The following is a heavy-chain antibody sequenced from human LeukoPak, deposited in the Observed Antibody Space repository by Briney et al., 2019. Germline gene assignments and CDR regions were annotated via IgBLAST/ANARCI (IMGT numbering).Heavy chain of an antibody. CDR1: GFPFRSYA. CDR2: ISSNGGST. D-gene: IGHD2-15*01. J-gene: IGHJ4*02. Sequence: GGSLRLSCVASGFPFRSYAMTWVRQAPGKGLEYVSAISSNGGSTYYADSVKGRFTISRDNSKNTLYLQMSSLRAEDTAVYYCVKDRRVVATHFDYWGQGTLVTVSS. V-gene: IGHV3-64D*09. CDR3: VKDRRVVATHFDY.